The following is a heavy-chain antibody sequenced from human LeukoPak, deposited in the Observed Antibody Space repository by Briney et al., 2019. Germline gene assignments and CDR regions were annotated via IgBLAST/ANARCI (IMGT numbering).Heavy chain of an antibody. CDR3: ARQGGVLRLGEFYY. V-gene: IGHV4-39*01. J-gene: IGHJ4*02. D-gene: IGHD3-16*01. CDR2: IYYSGST. Sequence: PSETLSLTCTVSGGSISSSSYYWGWIRQPPGKGLEWIGSIYYSGSTYYNPSLKSRVTISVDTSKNQFSLKLSSVTAADTAVYYCARQGGVLRLGEFYYWGQGTLVTVSS. CDR1: GGSISSSSYY.